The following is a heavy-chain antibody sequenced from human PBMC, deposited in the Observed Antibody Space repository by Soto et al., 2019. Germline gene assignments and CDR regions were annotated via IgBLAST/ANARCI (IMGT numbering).Heavy chain of an antibody. J-gene: IGHJ5*02. V-gene: IGHV3-21*01. CDR3: ARDRGTTVTMMSWFDP. CDR2: ISSSSSYI. Sequence: PGGSLRLSCGASGFTFSSYSMNWVRQAPGKGLEWVSSISSSSSYIYYADSVKGRFTISRDDAKNSLYLQMNSLRAEDTAVYYCARDRGTTVTMMSWFDPWGQGTLVTVSS. CDR1: GFTFSSYS. D-gene: IGHD4-4*01.